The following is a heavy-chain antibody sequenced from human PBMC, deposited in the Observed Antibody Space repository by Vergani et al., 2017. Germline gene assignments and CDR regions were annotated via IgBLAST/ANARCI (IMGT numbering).Heavy chain of an antibody. J-gene: IGHJ6*02. D-gene: IGHD3-22*01. V-gene: IGHV6-1*01. Sequence: QVQLQQSGPGLVKPSQTLSLTCAIPGDSVPSNSAAWNWIRQSPSRGLEWLGRTYYRSNWYNDYAVSVKSRTTINPGTSKSQFSLQMNSVTPEESAVYYCARVPRGHSYDSNGYPMDPWGQGTMVTVSS. CDR2: TYYRSNWYN. CDR1: GDSVPSNSAA. CDR3: ARVPRGHSYDSNGYPMDP.